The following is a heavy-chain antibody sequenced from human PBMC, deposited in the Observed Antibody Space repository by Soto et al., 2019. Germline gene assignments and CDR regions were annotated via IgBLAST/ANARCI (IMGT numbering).Heavy chain of an antibody. CDR2: IYYSGST. D-gene: IGHD3-9*01. CDR1: GGSISSYY. Sequence: QVQLQESGPGLVKPSETLSLTCTVSGGSISSYYWSWIRQPPGKGLEWIGYIYYSGSTNYNPSLKSRVTISVDTSKNQFSLKPSSVTAADTAVYYCARGSPLRYFDWLGLDYYYYYYMDVWGKGTTVTVSS. V-gene: IGHV4-59*01. J-gene: IGHJ6*03. CDR3: ARGSPLRYFDWLGLDYYYYYYMDV.